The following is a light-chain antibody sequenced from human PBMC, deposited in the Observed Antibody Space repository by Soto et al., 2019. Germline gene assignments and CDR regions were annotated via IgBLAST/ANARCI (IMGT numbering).Light chain of an antibody. Sequence: QSALTQPASVSGSPGQSITISCTGTSSDIGGYNYVSWYQQHPGKAPKLMIYDVNNRPSGVSNRFSGSKSVNTASLTISGLQAEDEADYYCSSYTSSSTLVFGGGTKVTVL. CDR2: DVN. J-gene: IGLJ2*01. V-gene: IGLV2-14*03. CDR1: SSDIGGYNY. CDR3: SSYTSSSTLV.